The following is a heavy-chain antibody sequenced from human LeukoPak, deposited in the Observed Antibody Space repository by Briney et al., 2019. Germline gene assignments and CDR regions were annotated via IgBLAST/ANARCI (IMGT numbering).Heavy chain of an antibody. CDR3: ARVAYGGNSWFDWYFDL. CDR2: IYYSGRT. D-gene: IGHD4-23*01. J-gene: IGHJ2*01. CDR1: GGSISRYY. V-gene: IGHV4-59*01. Sequence: SETLSLTCTVSGGSISRYYWSWIRQPPGKGREGVGYIYYSGRTNYNPSLKSRVTTSVDTSKNQFSLKLSSVTAAATAVYYCARVAYGGNSWFDWYFDLWGRGTLVTVSS.